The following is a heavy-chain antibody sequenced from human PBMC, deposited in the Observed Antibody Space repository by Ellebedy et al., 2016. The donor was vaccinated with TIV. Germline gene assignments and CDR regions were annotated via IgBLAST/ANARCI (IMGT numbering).Heavy chain of an antibody. CDR2: IWFDGNNE. D-gene: IGHD5-12*01. CDR3: ARALSGYDFHFDY. CDR1: GLTVSNNY. V-gene: IGHV3-33*08. Sequence: PGGSLRLSCAASGLTVSNNYMRWVRQAPGKGPEWVAGIWFDGNNEYYADSVKGRFTISRDNSENTLNLQMSSLRVEDTAVYYCARALSGYDFHFDYWGQGSLVTVSS. J-gene: IGHJ4*02.